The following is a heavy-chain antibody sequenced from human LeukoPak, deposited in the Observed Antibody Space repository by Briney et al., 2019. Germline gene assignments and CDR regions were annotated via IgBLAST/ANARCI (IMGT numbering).Heavy chain of an antibody. CDR1: GGTFSSYA. Sequence: SVKVSCKASGGTFSSYAISWVRQAPGQGLEWMGRIIPILGIANYAQKFQGRVTITADKSTSTAYMELSSLRSEDTAVYYCARDGRADYGDYDPTFDYRGQGTLVTVSS. CDR3: ARDGRADYGDYDPTFDY. V-gene: IGHV1-69*04. J-gene: IGHJ4*02. CDR2: IIPILGIA. D-gene: IGHD4-17*01.